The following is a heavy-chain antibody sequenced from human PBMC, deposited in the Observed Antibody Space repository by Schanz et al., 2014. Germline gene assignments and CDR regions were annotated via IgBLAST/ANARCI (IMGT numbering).Heavy chain of an antibody. CDR3: AKGQGAVINNWYFDL. CDR2: VCYDGSNK. Sequence: VQLVESGGGVVQPGRSLRLSCAASGFTFSSYGMHWVRQVPGKGLEWVAVVCYDGSNKYYADSVKGRFTISRDNSRNTLFLQMNSLRAEDTAVYYCAKGQGAVINNWYFDLWGRGTLVTVSS. CDR1: GFTFSSYG. V-gene: IGHV3-33*02. J-gene: IGHJ2*01. D-gene: IGHD2-21*01.